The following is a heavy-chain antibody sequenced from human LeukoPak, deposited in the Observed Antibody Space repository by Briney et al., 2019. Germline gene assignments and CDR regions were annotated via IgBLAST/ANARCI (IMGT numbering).Heavy chain of an antibody. D-gene: IGHD1-26*01. CDR2: ISAYNGNT. Sequence: ASVKVSCKASGYTFTSYGISWVRQAPGQGLEWMGWISAYNGNTNYAQKLQGRVTMTTDTSTSTAYMELRSLRSEDTAVYYCARGKWELPVPRAFDIWGQGTMVTVSS. CDR1: GYTFTSYG. CDR3: ARGKWELPVPRAFDI. J-gene: IGHJ3*02. V-gene: IGHV1-18*01.